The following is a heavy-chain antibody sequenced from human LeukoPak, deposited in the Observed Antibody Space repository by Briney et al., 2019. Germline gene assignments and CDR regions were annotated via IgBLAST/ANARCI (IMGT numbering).Heavy chain of an antibody. CDR2: ISSSGSTI. D-gene: IGHD3-16*01. CDR1: GFSFSSYE. V-gene: IGHV3-48*03. Sequence: GGSLRLSCAASGFSFSSYEMNWGRQAPGKGLEWVSYISSSGSTIYDADSVKGRFTISRDNAKNSLYLQMNSLRAEDTAVYYCAREITYYGMDVWGQGTTVTVSS. CDR3: AREITYYGMDV. J-gene: IGHJ6*02.